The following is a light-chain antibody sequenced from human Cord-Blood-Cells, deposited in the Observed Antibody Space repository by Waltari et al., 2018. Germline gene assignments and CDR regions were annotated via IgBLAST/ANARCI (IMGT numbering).Light chain of an antibody. Sequence: EIVLTQSPATLSLSPGERATLPCRASQSASSYLAWYQQKPGQAPRLLIYDASNRATGIPARFSGSGSGTDFTLTISSLEPEDFAVYYCQQRSNWPTFGGGTKVEIK. CDR1: QSASSY. CDR3: QQRSNWPT. CDR2: DAS. J-gene: IGKJ4*01. V-gene: IGKV3-11*01.